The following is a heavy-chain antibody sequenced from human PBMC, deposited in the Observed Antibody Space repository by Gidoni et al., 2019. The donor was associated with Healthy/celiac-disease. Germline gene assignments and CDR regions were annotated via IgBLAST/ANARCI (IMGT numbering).Heavy chain of an antibody. CDR2: ISGSGGST. CDR3: RSYYAEYFQH. Sequence: GGSLRLSCAASGFTFSSYAMSWVRQAPGKGLEWVSAISGSGGSTYYADSVKGRFTISRDNSKNTLYLQMNSLRAEDTAVYYCRSYYAEYFQHWGQGTLVTVSS. J-gene: IGHJ1*01. CDR1: GFTFSSYA. D-gene: IGHD1-26*01. V-gene: IGHV3-23*01.